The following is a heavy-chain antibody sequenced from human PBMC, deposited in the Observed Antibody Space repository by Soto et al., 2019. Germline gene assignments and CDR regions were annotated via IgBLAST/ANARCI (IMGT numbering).Heavy chain of an antibody. Sequence: QVQLQESGPGLVKPSETLSLTCAVSGASIRSYHWSWIRQPAGKGLEWIGRMQHTGNTNYNPSLKSRVTMSVETSKNPISLTRTSVTAADPAVYFGAKAVSSRRWFDPWGQGILVIVSS. J-gene: IGHJ5*02. CDR3: AKAVSSRRWFDP. V-gene: IGHV4-4*07. CDR1: GASIRSYH. D-gene: IGHD3-16*01. CDR2: MQHTGNT.